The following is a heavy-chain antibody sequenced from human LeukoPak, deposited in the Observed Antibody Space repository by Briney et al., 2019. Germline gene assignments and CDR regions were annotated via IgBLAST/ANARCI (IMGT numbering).Heavy chain of an antibody. V-gene: IGHV1-2*06. CDR3: ARGAAVGQTRDY. CDR2: TNPNSGDA. J-gene: IGHJ4*02. CDR1: GYTLTDHY. D-gene: IGHD6-13*01. Sequence: ASVKVSCKASGYTLTDHYMHWVRQAPGQGLEWMGRTNPNSGDANYAQKFQGRVTMTRDTSISTAYMELRSLRSDDTAVYYCARGAAVGQTRDYWGQGTLVTVSS.